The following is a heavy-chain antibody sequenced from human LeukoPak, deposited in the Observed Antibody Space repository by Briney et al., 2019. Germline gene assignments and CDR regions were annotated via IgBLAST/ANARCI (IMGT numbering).Heavy chain of an antibody. Sequence: RGSLRLSCAASGVTLTSHSMTCGRQAPGKGLEWGSYISSSSNTIYYADSVKGRFTISRDNAKNSLYLQMNSLRAEDTAVYYCASSNPYSGYDSTNNYWGQGTLVTVSS. CDR1: GVTLTSHS. V-gene: IGHV3-48*01. CDR2: ISSSSNTI. J-gene: IGHJ4*02. CDR3: ASSNPYSGYDSTNNY. D-gene: IGHD5-12*01.